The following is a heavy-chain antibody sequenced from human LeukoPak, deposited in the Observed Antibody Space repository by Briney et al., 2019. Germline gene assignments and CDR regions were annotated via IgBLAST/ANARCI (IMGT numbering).Heavy chain of an antibody. V-gene: IGHV4-30-4*08. Sequence: PSQTLSLTCTVSGGSISSGDYYWSWIRQPPGKGLEWIGYIYYSGSTYYNPSLKSRVTISVDTSKDQFTLKLSSVTAADTAVYYCARAPTPRYSNYAGYYFDYWGQGTLVTGSS. CDR3: ARAPTPRYSNYAGYYFDY. D-gene: IGHD4-11*01. CDR2: IYYSGST. J-gene: IGHJ4*02. CDR1: GGSISSGDYY.